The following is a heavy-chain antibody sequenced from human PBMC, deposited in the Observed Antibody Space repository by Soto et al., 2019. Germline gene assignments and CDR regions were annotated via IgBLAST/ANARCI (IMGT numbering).Heavy chain of an antibody. J-gene: IGHJ4*02. V-gene: IGHV1-18*01. CDR3: ARDFRCADRYCPNGDYDY. Sequence: QVQLVQSGAEVKKPGASVKVSCKASGYTFTSYGISWVRQAPGQGLEWMGWISAYNGNTNYAQKLQGRVTMTTDTSTRTAYMELRSLRADDTAVYYCARDFRCADRYCPNGDYDYWGQGTLVTVSS. D-gene: IGHD2-8*01. CDR2: ISAYNGNT. CDR1: GYTFTSYG.